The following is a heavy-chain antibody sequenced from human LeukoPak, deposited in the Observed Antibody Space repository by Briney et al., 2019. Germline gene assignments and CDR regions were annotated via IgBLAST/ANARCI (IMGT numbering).Heavy chain of an antibody. CDR3: ARATTRPSYAFDI. V-gene: IGHV4-59*12. J-gene: IGHJ3*02. CDR1: GGSISSYY. D-gene: IGHD5-12*01. CDR2: IYYSGSS. Sequence: SETLSLTCAVSGGSISSYYWIWIRQPPGKGLEWIGYIYYSGSSNYNPSLKSRVTISVDTSKNQFSLKLSSVTAADTAVYYCARATTRPSYAFDIWGQGTMVTVSS.